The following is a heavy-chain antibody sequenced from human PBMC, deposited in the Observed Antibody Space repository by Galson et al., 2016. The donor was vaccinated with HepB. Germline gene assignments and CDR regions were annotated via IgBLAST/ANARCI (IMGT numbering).Heavy chain of an antibody. V-gene: IGHV3-23*01. CDR2: ISGSRGNT. CDR3: AKDPIQCGGDCTRASYYFDY. J-gene: IGHJ4*02. CDR1: GFTFSSYG. D-gene: IGHD2-21*02. Sequence: SLRLSCAASGFTFSSYGMHWVRQAPGKGLEWVSSISGSRGNTYYADFVKGRFTISRDNSKNTLYLQMNSLRAEDTAVYYCAKDPIQCGGDCTRASYYFDYWGQGLLVTVSS.